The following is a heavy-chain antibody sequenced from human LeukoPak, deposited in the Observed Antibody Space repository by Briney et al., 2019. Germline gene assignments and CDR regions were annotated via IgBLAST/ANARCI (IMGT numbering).Heavy chain of an antibody. CDR3: ARLSDVNFDF. J-gene: IGHJ4*02. CDR2: IYYSGNT. V-gene: IGHV4-39*01. CDR1: AGSVSSSTYF. D-gene: IGHD2/OR15-2a*01. Sequence: SETLSLTCAVSAGSVSSSTYFWGWIRQPPGKGLEWIGSIYYSGNTYYNPSLRRRVTISVDTSRNQFSLKLTSVTAADTAVYYCARLSDVNFDFWGQGTLVTVSS.